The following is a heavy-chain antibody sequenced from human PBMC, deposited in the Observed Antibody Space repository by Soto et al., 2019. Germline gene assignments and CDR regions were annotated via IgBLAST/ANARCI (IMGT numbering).Heavy chain of an antibody. CDR1: GYTFINYY. D-gene: IGHD5-12*01. V-gene: IGHV1-46*01. CDR2: INPSGGST. J-gene: IGHJ4*02. CDR3: ARSFYSGYDVDY. Sequence: QVQLVQSGAEVKKPGASVKVSCKASGYTFINYYIHWVRQAPGQGLDWMGIINPSGGSTSYAQKFQGRVTVTRDTSTSTVYMELSSLRSEDTAVYYCARSFYSGYDVDYWGQGTLVTVSS.